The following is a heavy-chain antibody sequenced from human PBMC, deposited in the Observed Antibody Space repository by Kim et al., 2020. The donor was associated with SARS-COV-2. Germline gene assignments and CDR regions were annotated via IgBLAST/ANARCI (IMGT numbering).Heavy chain of an antibody. V-gene: IGHV5-51*01. CDR3: ARSYCSGGDCYYVWFDS. CDR1: GYRFTRYW. Sequence: GESLKISCKGSGYRFTRYWIGWARQMPGKGLEWMGIIYPDDSDTRYSPSFRGQVIISADKSTGTAYLQWSSLKASDTAIYYCARSYCSGGDCYYVWFDSWGQGTLVTVSS. J-gene: IGHJ5*01. D-gene: IGHD2-15*01. CDR2: IYPDDSDT.